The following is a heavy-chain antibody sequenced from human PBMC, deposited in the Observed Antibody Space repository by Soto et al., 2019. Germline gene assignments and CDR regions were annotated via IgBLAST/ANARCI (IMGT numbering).Heavy chain of an antibody. CDR1: GCTFTRNC. CDR3: ARVLLWFGELFRMDY. Sequence: GGSVKVSCQASGCTFTRNCLRWVRQAPLQGLEWMGWISAYNGNTNYAQKLQGRVTMTTDTSTSTAYMELRSLRSDDTAVYYCARVLLWFGELFRMDYWGQGTLVTGSS. CDR2: ISAYNGNT. J-gene: IGHJ4*02. V-gene: IGHV1-18*01. D-gene: IGHD3-10*01.